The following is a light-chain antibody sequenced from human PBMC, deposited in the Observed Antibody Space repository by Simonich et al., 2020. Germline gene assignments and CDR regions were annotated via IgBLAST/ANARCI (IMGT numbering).Light chain of an antibody. Sequence: DIQMTQSPSSLSASVGDRVTTTCQASQDISNYLNWYKHKPGKAPKLRIYDASNLETGVPSRFSGSGSGTDLTFTISSLQPEDIATYHCQQYDNLITFGQGTRLDIK. V-gene: IGKV1-33*01. CDR1: QDISNY. CDR3: QQYDNLIT. J-gene: IGKJ5*01. CDR2: DAS.